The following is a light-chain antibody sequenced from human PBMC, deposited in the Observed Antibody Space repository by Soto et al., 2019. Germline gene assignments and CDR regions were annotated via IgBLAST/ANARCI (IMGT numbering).Light chain of an antibody. CDR1: SSNIGAGYD. CDR2: GNI. CDR3: QSYDSSLSGVV. Sequence: QSVLTQPPSVSGAPGQRVTISCTGSSSNIGAGYDVHWYQQLPGTAPKLLIYGNINRPSGVPDRFSGSKSGTSASLAIPGLPAEDEADYYRQSYDSSLSGVVFGGGTKLTVL. J-gene: IGLJ2*01. V-gene: IGLV1-40*01.